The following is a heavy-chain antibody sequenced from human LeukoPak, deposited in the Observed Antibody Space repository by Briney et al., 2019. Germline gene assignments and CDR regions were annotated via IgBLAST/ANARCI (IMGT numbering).Heavy chain of an antibody. CDR3: AKDGSTSGLQRHFHA. Sequence: GGSLRLSCAASGFTFYDYAMHWVRHAPGKGLEWVSGVNWNSGSIDYADSVKGRFTMSRDNAKNSLYLQMNSLRVEDTAMYYCAKDGSTSGLQRHFHAWGQGTLVTVSS. V-gene: IGHV3-9*01. CDR1: GFTFYDYA. J-gene: IGHJ4*02. D-gene: IGHD3-10*01. CDR2: VNWNSGSI.